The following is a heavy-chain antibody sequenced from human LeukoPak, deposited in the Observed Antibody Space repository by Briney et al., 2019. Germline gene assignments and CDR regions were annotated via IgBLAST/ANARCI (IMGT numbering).Heavy chain of an antibody. J-gene: IGHJ4*02. D-gene: IGHD3/OR15-3a*01. CDR1: GFTLSSYW. Sequence: GGSLRLSCAASGFTLSSYWMPGVRQAPGKGLVWVSRINSDGSSTFYADSVKGRFTISRDNAKNTLYLQMNSLRDEDTAVYYCKSGTGYSIFDYWGQGTLVTVSS. V-gene: IGHV3-74*01. CDR2: INSDGSST. CDR3: KSGTGYSIFDY.